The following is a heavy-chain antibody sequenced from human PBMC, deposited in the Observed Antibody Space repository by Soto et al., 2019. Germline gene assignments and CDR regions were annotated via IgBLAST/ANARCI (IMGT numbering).Heavy chain of an antibody. Sequence: QVQLVQSGAEVKKPGASVKVSCKASGYTFTGYYMHWVGQAPGQGLEWMGWINPNSGGTNYAQKFQGWVTMTRDTSISTAYMELSRLRSDDTAVYYCARGSWNSQPRYNWFDPWGQGTLVTVSS. CDR2: INPNSGGT. CDR1: GYTFTGYY. V-gene: IGHV1-2*04. J-gene: IGHJ5*02. CDR3: ARGSWNSQPRYNWFDP. D-gene: IGHD1-1*01.